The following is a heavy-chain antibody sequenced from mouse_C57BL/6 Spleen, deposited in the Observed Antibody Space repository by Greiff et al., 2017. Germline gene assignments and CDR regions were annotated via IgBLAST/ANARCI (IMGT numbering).Heavy chain of an antibody. CDR3: ARSAYYSNYVGAMDY. Sequence: VHLVESGAELARPGASVKMSCKASGYTFTSYTMHWVKQRPGQGLEWIGYINPSSGYTKYNQKFKDKATLTADKSSSTAYMQLSSLTSEDSAVYYCARSAYYSNYVGAMDYWGQGTSVTVSS. D-gene: IGHD2-5*01. V-gene: IGHV1-4*01. CDR2: INPSSGYT. J-gene: IGHJ4*01. CDR1: GYTFTSYT.